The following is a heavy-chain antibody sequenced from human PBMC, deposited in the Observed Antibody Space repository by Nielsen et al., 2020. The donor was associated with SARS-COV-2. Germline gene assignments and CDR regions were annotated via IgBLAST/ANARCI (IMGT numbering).Heavy chain of an antibody. D-gene: IGHD6-6*01. CDR3: ARGVPGY. CDR1: GGSFSGYY. Sequence: SQTLSLTCAVYGGSFSGYYWSWIRQPSEKGLEWIGEINHSGSTNYNPSLKSRVTISVDTSKNQFSLKLSSVTAADTAVYYCARGVPGYWGQGTLVTVSS. J-gene: IGHJ4*02. CDR2: INHSGST. V-gene: IGHV4-34*01.